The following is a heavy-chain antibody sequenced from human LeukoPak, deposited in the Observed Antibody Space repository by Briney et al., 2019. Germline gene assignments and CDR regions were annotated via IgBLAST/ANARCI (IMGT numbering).Heavy chain of an antibody. J-gene: IGHJ4*02. V-gene: IGHV4-31*03. Sequence: PSETLSLTCTVSGGSISSGGYYWSWIRQHPGKGLEWNGYIYYSGSTYYNPSLKSRVTISVDTSKNQCSLKLSSVTAADTAVYYCARGDLITMVRGVDYWGQGTLVTVSS. CDR2: IYYSGST. CDR1: GGSISSGGYY. D-gene: IGHD3-10*01. CDR3: ARGDLITMVRGVDY.